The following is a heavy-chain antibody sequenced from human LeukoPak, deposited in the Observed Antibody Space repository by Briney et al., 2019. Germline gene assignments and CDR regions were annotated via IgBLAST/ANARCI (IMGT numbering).Heavy chain of an antibody. V-gene: IGHV4-34*01. J-gene: IGHJ4*02. D-gene: IGHD6-13*01. CDR2: INHSGST. CDR1: GGSFSGYY. Sequence: SETLSLTRAVYGGSFSGYYWSWIRQPPGKGLEWIGEINHSGSTNYNPSLKSRVTISVDTSKNQFSLKLSSVTAADTAVYYCARGHVAAAGIFDYWGQGTLVTVSS. CDR3: ARGHVAAAGIFDY.